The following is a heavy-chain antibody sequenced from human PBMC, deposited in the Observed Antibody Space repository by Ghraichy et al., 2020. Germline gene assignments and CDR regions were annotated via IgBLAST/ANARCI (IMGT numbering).Heavy chain of an antibody. V-gene: IGHV4-34*01. CDR1: GEPLSGYY. J-gene: IGHJ6*02. CDR2: ISHSANT. D-gene: IGHD3-10*02. CDR3: ARRRVRNSRAYYYGADV. Sequence: SETLSLTCGVHGEPLSGYYWSWIRQSPGKGLEWIGEISHSANTIYNPSLKRRVSISVDTSKSQFSLRMNSVTAADTGVYYCARRRVRNSRAYYYGADVWGQGTTVSVSS.